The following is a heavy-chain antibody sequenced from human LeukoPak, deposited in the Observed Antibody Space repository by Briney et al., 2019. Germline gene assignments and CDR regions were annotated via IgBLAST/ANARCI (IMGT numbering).Heavy chain of an antibody. Sequence: PSETLSLTCTVSGGSINGHYWTWIRQPPGKGLEWIGFVYDNGNTNYNSSLQSRVTMSVDTSTSQLSLKMSSVTAADTAIYYCARVFRGVVTSNWFDPWGQGTLVTVSS. D-gene: IGHD2-21*02. J-gene: IGHJ5*02. CDR3: ARVFRGVVTSNWFDP. V-gene: IGHV4-59*11. CDR2: VYDNGNT. CDR1: GGSINGHY.